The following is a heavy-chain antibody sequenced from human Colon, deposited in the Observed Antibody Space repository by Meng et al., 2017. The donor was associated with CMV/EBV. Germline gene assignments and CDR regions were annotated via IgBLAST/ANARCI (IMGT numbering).Heavy chain of an antibody. CDR3: ASILFAAAAGGWGGY. J-gene: IGHJ4*02. D-gene: IGHD6-13*01. V-gene: IGHV4-34*01. Sequence: VQLQQWGPGLLTPSEPLSLTCAVYGGSFSGYYWSWIRQPPGKGLEWIGEINHSGSTNYNPSLKSRVTISVDTSKNQFSLKLSSVTAADTAVYYCASILFAAAAGGWGGYWGQGTLVTVSS. CDR2: INHSGST. CDR1: GGSFSGYY.